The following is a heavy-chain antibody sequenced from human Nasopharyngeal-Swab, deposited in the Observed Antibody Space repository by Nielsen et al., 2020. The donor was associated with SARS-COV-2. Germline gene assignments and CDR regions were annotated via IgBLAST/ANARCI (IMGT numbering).Heavy chain of an antibody. CDR1: GGSISSYY. Sequence: GSLRLSCTVSGGSISSYYWSWIRQPPGKGLEWIGHIYYSGSTNYNPSLKSRVTISVDTSKNQFSLKLSSVTAADTAVYYCARGGGLGYYDFWSGYSQTSDAFDIWGQGTMVTVSS. CDR2: IYYSGST. D-gene: IGHD3-3*01. V-gene: IGHV4-59*01. CDR3: ARGGGLGYYDFWSGYSQTSDAFDI. J-gene: IGHJ3*02.